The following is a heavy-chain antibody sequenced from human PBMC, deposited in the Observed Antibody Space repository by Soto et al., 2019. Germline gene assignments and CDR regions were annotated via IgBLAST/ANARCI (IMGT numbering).Heavy chain of an antibody. J-gene: IGHJ6*02. CDR1: EFTLSTYG. CDR3: AKDSSKEIVNYGMDV. V-gene: IGHV3-23*01. D-gene: IGHD2-15*01. Sequence: GGSMRLSCTASEFTLSTYGMTWVRQDPGKGLEWVSGISGSGIITNYAESVKGRFTISRDNSKNTVYLQMNSLRAEDTAVYYCAKDSSKEIVNYGMDVWGQGTTVTVSS. CDR2: ISGSGIIT.